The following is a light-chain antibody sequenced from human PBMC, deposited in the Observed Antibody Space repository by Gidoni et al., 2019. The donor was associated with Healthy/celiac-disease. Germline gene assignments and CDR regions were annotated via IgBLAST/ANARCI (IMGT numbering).Light chain of an antibody. CDR2: QDS. V-gene: IGLV3-1*01. CDR1: KLGDKY. Sequence: SYELTQPPSVSVSPGQTASITCSGDKLGDKYACWYQQKPGQSPVLVIYQDSKRPSGIPERFSGSNSGNTATLTISGTQAMDEADYYCQAWDSSILFGGGTKLTGL. J-gene: IGLJ2*01. CDR3: QAWDSSIL.